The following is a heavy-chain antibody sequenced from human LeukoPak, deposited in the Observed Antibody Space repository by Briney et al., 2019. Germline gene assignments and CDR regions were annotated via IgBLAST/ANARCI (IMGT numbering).Heavy chain of an antibody. CDR2: ISGSGGST. CDR1: GFTFSSYA. Sequence: QPGGSLRLSCAASGFTFSSYAMSWVRQAPGKGLEWVSAISGSGGSTYYADSVKGRFTISRDNSKNTLYLQMSSLRAEDTAVYYCAKERIAPYYYYMDVWGKGTTVTVSS. V-gene: IGHV3-23*01. CDR3: AKERIAPYYYYMDV. J-gene: IGHJ6*03.